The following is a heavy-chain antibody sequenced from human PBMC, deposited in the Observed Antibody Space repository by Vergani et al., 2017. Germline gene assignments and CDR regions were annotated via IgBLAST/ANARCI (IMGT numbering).Heavy chain of an antibody. J-gene: IGHJ6*02. Sequence: QVQLVQFGSELKKPGASVKVSCKASGYSFTSYAMNWVRQAPGQGLEWMGWINTNTGNPTYAQGFTGRFVFSLDTSVSTAYLQISSLTAEDTAVYYCARGNLRQIYYYYGMDVWGPGTTVTVSS. V-gene: IGHV7-4-1*02. CDR2: INTNTGNP. CDR3: ARGNLRQIYYYYGMDV. CDR1: GYSFTSYA.